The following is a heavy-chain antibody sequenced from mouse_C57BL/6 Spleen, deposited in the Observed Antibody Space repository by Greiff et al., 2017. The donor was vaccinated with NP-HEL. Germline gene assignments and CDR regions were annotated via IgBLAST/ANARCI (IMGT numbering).Heavy chain of an antibody. D-gene: IGHD2-3*01. CDR3: ARDGSGYFDV. CDR2: IYPGDGDT. V-gene: IGHV1-80*01. CDR1: GYAFSSYW. J-gene: IGHJ1*03. Sequence: VMLVESGAELVKPGASVKISCKASGYAFSSYWMNWVKQRPGKGLEWIGQIYPGDGDTNYNGKFKGKATLTADKSSSTAYMQLSSLTSEDSAVYFCARDGSGYFDVWGTGTTVTVSS.